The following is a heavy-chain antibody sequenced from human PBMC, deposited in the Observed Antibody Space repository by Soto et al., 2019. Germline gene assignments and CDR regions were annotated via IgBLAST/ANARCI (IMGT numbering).Heavy chain of an antibody. D-gene: IGHD4-17*01. CDR2: IGFARNII. Sequence: EVQLVEPGGALVQPGGSLSLSGEASGLTSSSYARTWVRRPPGRGWGWVSYIGFARNIINYTDSVKGRFTISRDNAKNSLYLQMNSLRAEDTAVYYCARVPDGDNNWFDLWGQGTLVTVSS. CDR3: ARVPDGDNNWFDL. J-gene: IGHJ5*02. V-gene: IGHV3-48*01. CDR1: GLTSSSYA.